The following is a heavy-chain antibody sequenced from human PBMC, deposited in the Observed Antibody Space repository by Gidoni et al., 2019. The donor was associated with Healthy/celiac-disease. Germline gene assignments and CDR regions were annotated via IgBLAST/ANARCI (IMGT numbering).Heavy chain of an antibody. D-gene: IGHD3-22*01. Sequence: HPPGKGLEWIGSIYYSGSTYYNPSLKSRVTISVDTSKNQFSLKLSSVTAADTAVYYCARLYDSSGYYHYWYFDLWGRGTLVTVSS. J-gene: IGHJ2*01. CDR2: IYYSGST. V-gene: IGHV4-39*01. CDR3: ARLYDSSGYYHYWYFDL.